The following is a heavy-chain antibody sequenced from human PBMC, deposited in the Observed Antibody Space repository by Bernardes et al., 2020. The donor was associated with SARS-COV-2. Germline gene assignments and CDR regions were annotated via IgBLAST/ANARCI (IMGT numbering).Heavy chain of an antibody. CDR2: INPDSGGT. V-gene: IGHV1-2*04. CDR1: GYTFTGYG. Sequence: ASVKVSCKASGYTFTGYGMSWVRQAPGQGLEWMGWINPDSGGTNYAQKFQGWVTMTRDTSISTAYMELSRLRSDDTAVYYCARDKVSQVGATLDYWGQGTLVTVSS. CDR3: ARDKVSQVGATLDY. D-gene: IGHD1-26*01. J-gene: IGHJ4*02.